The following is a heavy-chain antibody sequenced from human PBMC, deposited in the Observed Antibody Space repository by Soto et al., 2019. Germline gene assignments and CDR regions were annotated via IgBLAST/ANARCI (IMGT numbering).Heavy chain of an antibody. CDR1: GLTFSGKT. J-gene: IGHJ4*02. V-gene: IGHV3-30-3*01. Sequence: QVHLVESGGGVVQPGRSLRLSCAASGLTFSGKTMYWVRQAPGKGLEWVALIAPDGSQIYYADSVKGRFTISRDNSKSTLSLQMDSLRAEDTSLYLCATDIHATWLLNSWGQGTLVIVSA. CDR3: ATDIHATWLLNS. D-gene: IGHD2-2*02. CDR2: IAPDGSQI.